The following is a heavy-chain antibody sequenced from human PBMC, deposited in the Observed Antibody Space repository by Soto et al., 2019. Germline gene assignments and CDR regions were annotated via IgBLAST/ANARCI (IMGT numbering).Heavy chain of an antibody. J-gene: IGHJ4*02. Sequence: QVQLVQSGAEVKKPGASVKVSCKASGYTFTSYGISWVRQAPGQGLEWMGWISAYNGNTNYAQKLQGRVTMTPETSTSTAYMELRSLRSDDTAVYYCARAGGHSDYIWGSYRVFDYWGQGTLVTVSS. CDR3: ARAGGHSDYIWGSYRVFDY. CDR2: ISAYNGNT. V-gene: IGHV1-18*01. D-gene: IGHD3-16*02. CDR1: GYTFTSYG.